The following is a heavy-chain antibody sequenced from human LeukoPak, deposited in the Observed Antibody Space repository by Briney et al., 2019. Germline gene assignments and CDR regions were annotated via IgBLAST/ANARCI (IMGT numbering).Heavy chain of an antibody. Sequence: ASVKVSCKASGYTFTSYDINWVRQATGQGLEWMGRMNPNSGNTGYAQKFQGRVTMTRNTSISTAYMELSSLRSEDTAVYYCARDWTTDCSSTSCYGKGWFDPWGQGTLVTVSS. J-gene: IGHJ5*02. D-gene: IGHD2-2*01. CDR3: ARDWTTDCSSTSCYGKGWFDP. CDR1: GYTFTSYD. CDR2: MNPNSGNT. V-gene: IGHV1-8*01.